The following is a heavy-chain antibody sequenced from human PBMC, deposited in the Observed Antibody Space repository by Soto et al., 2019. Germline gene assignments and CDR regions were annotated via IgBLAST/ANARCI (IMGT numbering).Heavy chain of an antibody. CDR1: GGSISSYY. CDR2: IYYSGST. CDR3: ARGGVYYDFWSGYSLPSHFDS. Sequence: PSETLSLTCTVSGGSISSYYWSWIRQPPGKGLEWIGYIYYSGSTTYNPSLKSRVTISVDTSKNQFSLKLSSVTAADTAVYYCARGGVYYDFWSGYSLPSHFDSWGQGTLVTVS. D-gene: IGHD3-3*01. V-gene: IGHV4-59*01. J-gene: IGHJ4*02.